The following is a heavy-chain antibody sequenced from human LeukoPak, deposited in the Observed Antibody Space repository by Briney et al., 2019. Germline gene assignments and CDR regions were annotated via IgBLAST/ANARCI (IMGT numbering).Heavy chain of an antibody. Sequence: GGSLRLSCAASGFTFSSYAMNWVRQAPGKGLEWVSYISSSSSTIYYVDSVKGRFTISRDNAKSSLYLQMSSLRAEDTAVYYCARDFHRGYCSSTSCYGSSQGGHYYYYGMDVWGQGTTVTVSS. J-gene: IGHJ6*02. CDR2: ISSSSSTI. D-gene: IGHD2-2*01. V-gene: IGHV3-48*01. CDR3: ARDFHRGYCSSTSCYGSSQGGHYYYYGMDV. CDR1: GFTFSSYA.